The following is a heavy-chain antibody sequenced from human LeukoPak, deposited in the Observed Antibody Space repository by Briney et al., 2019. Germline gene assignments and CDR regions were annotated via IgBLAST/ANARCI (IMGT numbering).Heavy chain of an antibody. V-gene: IGHV4-59*01. D-gene: IGHD2-2*01. CDR1: GGSISSYY. J-gene: IGHJ5*02. Sequence: SETLSLTCTVSGGSISSYYWSWIRQPPGKGLEWIGYIYYSGSTNYNPSLKSRDTISVDTSKNQFSLKLSSATAADTAVYYCVRGGGIVVVPAAAGFDPWGQGTLVTVSS. CDR3: VRGGGIVVVPAAAGFDP. CDR2: IYYSGST.